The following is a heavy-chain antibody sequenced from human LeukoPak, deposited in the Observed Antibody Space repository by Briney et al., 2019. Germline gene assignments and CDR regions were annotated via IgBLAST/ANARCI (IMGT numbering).Heavy chain of an antibody. CDR2: IYYSGST. CDR1: GGSISSGGYY. J-gene: IGHJ4*02. CDR3: ARGARSGSYMSEGFDY. V-gene: IGHV4-31*03. D-gene: IGHD1-26*01. Sequence: SETLSLTCTVSGGSISSGGYYWSWIRQHPGKGLEWIGYIYYSGSTYYNPSLKSRVTISVDTSKNQFSLKLSSVTAADTAVYYCARGARSGSYMSEGFDYWGQGTLVTVSS.